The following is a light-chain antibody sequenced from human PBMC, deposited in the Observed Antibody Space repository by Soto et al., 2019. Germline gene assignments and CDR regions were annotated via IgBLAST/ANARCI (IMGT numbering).Light chain of an antibody. CDR1: SSDVGEENY. J-gene: IGLJ2*01. Sequence: QSALTQPPSASGSPGQSVTITCSGTSSDVGEENYVSWYQQHPGKVPKLILYEVSKRPSGVPDRFSGYRSGNTASLTVSGLQAEDEADYYCSSSAGSPVVFGGGTKLTVL. CDR2: EVS. V-gene: IGLV2-8*01. CDR3: SSSAGSPVV.